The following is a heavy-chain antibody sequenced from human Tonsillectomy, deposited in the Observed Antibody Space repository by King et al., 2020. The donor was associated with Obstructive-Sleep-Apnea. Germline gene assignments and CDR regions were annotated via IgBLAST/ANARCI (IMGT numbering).Heavy chain of an antibody. Sequence: VQLVESGGGLVQPGRSLRLSCAASGFTFDDYAMHCVRQAPGKGLEGVSGISWISGSIGYADSVKGRFTISRDNAKNSLYLQMHSLRAEDTALYYCAKDVDGSGSYYKGVIDYWGQGTLVTVSS. CDR2: ISWISGSI. CDR3: AKDVDGSGSYYKGVIDY. D-gene: IGHD3-10*01. J-gene: IGHJ4*02. V-gene: IGHV3-9*01. CDR1: GFTFDDYA.